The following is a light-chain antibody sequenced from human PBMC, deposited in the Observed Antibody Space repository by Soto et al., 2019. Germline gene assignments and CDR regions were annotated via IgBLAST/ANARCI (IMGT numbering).Light chain of an antibody. CDR2: KAS. CDR3: QQYNSYSIT. J-gene: IGKJ5*01. CDR1: QSISSC. Sequence: DIQMTQSPSTLSASVGDRVSITCRASQSISSCLACYRQKPGKAPKLLIYKASSLESGVPSRFSGSGSGTEFTLTISSLQPDDFATYYCQQYNSYSITFGQGTRLEIK. V-gene: IGKV1-5*03.